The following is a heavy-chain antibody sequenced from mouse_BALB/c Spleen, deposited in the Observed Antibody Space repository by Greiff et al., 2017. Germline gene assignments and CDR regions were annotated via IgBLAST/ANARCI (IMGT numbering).Heavy chain of an antibody. CDR3: ARAQGNWYFDV. CDR1: GFTFSSVG. Sequence: VQLKESGGGLVQPGGSRKLSCAAAGFTFSSVGMHWVRQAPEKGLEWVAYFSSGSSTIYYADTVKGRFTISRDNPKNTLFLQMTSLRSEDTAMYYCARAQGNWYFDVWGAGTTVTVSS. CDR2: FSSGSSTI. V-gene: IGHV5-17*02. D-gene: IGHD2-14*01. J-gene: IGHJ1*01.